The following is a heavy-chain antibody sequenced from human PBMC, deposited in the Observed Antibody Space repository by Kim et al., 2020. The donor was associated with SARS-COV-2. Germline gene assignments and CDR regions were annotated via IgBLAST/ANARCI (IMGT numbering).Heavy chain of an antibody. J-gene: IGHJ4*02. D-gene: IGHD6-13*01. Sequence: GALRGPFTITRDNSKNTLYLQMNSLGAEDTAVYYCAKDRGIAAAGVFDYWGQGTLVTVSS. V-gene: IGHV3-33*06. CDR3: AKDRGIAAAGVFDY.